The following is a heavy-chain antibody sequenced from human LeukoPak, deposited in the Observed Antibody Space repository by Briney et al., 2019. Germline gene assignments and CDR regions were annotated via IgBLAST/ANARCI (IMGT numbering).Heavy chain of an antibody. V-gene: IGHV4-59*12. CDR1: GGSISSYY. CDR2: IYHSGST. Sequence: SETLSLTCTVSGGSISSYYWSWIRQPPGKGLEWIGEIYHSGSTNYNPSLKSRVTISVDKSKNQFSLKLSSVTAADTAVYYCARVRNHYGSGSYLDYWGQGTLVTVSS. D-gene: IGHD3-10*01. J-gene: IGHJ4*02. CDR3: ARVRNHYGSGSYLDY.